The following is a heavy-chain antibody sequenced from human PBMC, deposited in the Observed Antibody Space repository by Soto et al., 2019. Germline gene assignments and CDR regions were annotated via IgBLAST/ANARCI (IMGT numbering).Heavy chain of an antibody. CDR3: AKDRQGSYFDY. D-gene: IGHD1-26*01. J-gene: IGHJ4*02. Sequence: EVQLLESGGGLVQPGGSLRLSCAASGFTFSSYAMNWVRQAPGKGLEWVSTISGSGVSTYYADSVKGRFTISRDNSKNTLYLQMNSLRAKDTAVYYCAKDRQGSYFDYWGQGTLVTVSS. CDR1: GFTFSSYA. V-gene: IGHV3-23*01. CDR2: ISGSGVST.